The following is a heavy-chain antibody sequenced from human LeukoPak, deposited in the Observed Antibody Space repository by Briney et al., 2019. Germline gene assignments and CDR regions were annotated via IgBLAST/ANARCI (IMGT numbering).Heavy chain of an antibody. D-gene: IGHD2-15*01. CDR2: IYPGDSDT. CDR3: ARPAGYCSGGSCPFDY. V-gene: IGHV5-51*01. J-gene: IGHJ4*02. Sequence: GESLKISCKGSGYSFTSYWIGWVRQMPGKGLEWMGIIYPGDSDTRYSPSFQGQVTISADKSISTAYLQWSSLKASDTAMYYCARPAGYCSGGSCPFDYWGQGTLVTVSS. CDR1: GYSFTSYW.